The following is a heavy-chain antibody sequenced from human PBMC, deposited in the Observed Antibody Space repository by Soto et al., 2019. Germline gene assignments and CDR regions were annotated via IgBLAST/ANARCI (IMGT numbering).Heavy chain of an antibody. CDR1: GFSLSTSGVG. Sequence: QITLKESGPTLVKPTQTLTLTCTFSGFSLSTSGVGVGWIRQPPGKALEWLALIYWNDDKRYSPSLKSRLTIPKDTPKNQVVLTMTNMDPVDTATYSCAHSAAMVTFDSWGKGTLVTVSS. D-gene: IGHD5-18*01. CDR2: IYWNDDK. CDR3: AHSAAMVTFDS. J-gene: IGHJ4*02. V-gene: IGHV2-5*01.